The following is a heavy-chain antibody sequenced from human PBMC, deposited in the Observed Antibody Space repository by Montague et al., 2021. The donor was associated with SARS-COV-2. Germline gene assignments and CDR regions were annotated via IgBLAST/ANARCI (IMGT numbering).Heavy chain of an antibody. J-gene: IGHJ6*02. CDR2: IYYSGST. Sequence: SETLSLTCTVSGGSVSSGSYYWSWIRQPPGKGLEWIGYIYYSGSTNYNPSLKSRVTISVDTSKNQFSLKLSSVTAADTAVYYCARDGVLRYFGGLGDRYGMDVWGQGTTVTVSS. CDR3: ARDGVLRYFGGLGDRYGMDV. CDR1: GGSVSSGSYY. D-gene: IGHD3-9*01. V-gene: IGHV4-61*01.